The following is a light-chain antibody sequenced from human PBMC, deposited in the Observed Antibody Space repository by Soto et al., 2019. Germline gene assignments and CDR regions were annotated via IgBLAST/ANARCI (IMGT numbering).Light chain of an antibody. Sequence: DIQMTQSPSSLSASVGDRVTITCRASQSISRYLNWYQQKPGNAPKILISAASILVSGVPSKFSGSGSGTDFTLTISSLQPEDFATYYCQQTYSTPLTFGGGTKVEIK. V-gene: IGKV1-39*01. CDR1: QSISRY. CDR2: AAS. CDR3: QQTYSTPLT. J-gene: IGKJ4*01.